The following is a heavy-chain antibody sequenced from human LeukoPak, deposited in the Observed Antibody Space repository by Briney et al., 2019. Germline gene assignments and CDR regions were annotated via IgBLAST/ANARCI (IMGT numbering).Heavy chain of an antibody. CDR2: ISYDGSNK. CDR1: GFTFSSYA. CDR3: ARDALGDPDY. Sequence: PGRSLRLSCAASGFTFSSYAMHWVRQAPGKGLEWVAVISYDGSNKYYADSVKGRFTISRDNSKNTLYLQMNSLRAEDTAVYYCARDALGDPDYWGQGTLVTVSS. J-gene: IGHJ4*02. V-gene: IGHV3-30-3*01. D-gene: IGHD4-17*01.